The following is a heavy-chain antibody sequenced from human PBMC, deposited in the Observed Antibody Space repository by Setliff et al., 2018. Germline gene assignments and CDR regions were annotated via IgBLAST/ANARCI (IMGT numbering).Heavy chain of an antibody. J-gene: IGHJ6*03. D-gene: IGHD3-10*01. CDR3: ARHVGSRSRGYNYYYYYMDV. CDR2: IYYTGDP. CDR1: GGSLRGNAIF. V-gene: IGHV4-39*01. Sequence: KPSETLSLTCTVSGGSLRGNAIFWGWIRQPPGKGLEWIGSIYYTGDPYYNPSLKSRVTVSVDTSRNQLSLKLTSVTAADTAVYYCARHVGSRSRGYNYYYYYMDVWGKGTTVTVSS.